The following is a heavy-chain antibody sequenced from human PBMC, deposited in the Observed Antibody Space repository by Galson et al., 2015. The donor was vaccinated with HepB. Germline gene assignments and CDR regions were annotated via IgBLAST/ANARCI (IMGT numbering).Heavy chain of an antibody. V-gene: IGHV1-69*13. CDR2: IIPIFGTA. D-gene: IGHD1-26*01. J-gene: IGHJ3*02. CDR3: ARDSGSYPTEAFDI. Sequence: SVKVSCKASGGTFSSYAISWVRQAPGQGLEWMGGIIPIFGTANYAQKFQGRVTITADESTSTAYMELSSLRSEDTAVYYCARDSGSYPTEAFDIWGQGTMVTVSS. CDR1: GGTFSSYA.